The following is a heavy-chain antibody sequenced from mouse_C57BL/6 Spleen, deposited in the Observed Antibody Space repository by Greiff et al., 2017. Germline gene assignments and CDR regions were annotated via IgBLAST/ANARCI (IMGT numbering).Heavy chain of an antibody. Sequence: QVQLQQSGPELVKPGASVKISCKASGYAFSSSWMNWVKQRPGTGLEWIGRIYPGDGDTNYNGKFKGKATLTADKSSSTAYMQLSSLTSEDSAVYFCARGGSHSWYFDVWGTGTTVTVSS. CDR2: IYPGDGDT. CDR3: ARGGSHSWYFDV. V-gene: IGHV1-82*01. CDR1: GYAFSSSW. J-gene: IGHJ1*03.